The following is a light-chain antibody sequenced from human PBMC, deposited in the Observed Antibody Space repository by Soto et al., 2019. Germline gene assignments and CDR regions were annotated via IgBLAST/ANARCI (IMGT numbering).Light chain of an antibody. V-gene: IGKV1-5*01. CDR3: QQSESYSLT. CDR1: QSIGGA. CDR2: DAS. Sequence: DIQMSQSPPTLSAYVGDRVTITCRASQSIGGALTWYQQRPGKAPKLLIYDASTLESGVPSRFSGSGSGTEFTLTISNLQPDDFATYYCQQSESYSLTFGGGTKVDVK. J-gene: IGKJ4*01.